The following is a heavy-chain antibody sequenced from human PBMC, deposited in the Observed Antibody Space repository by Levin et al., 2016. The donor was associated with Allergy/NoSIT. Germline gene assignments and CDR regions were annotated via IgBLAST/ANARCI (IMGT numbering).Heavy chain of an antibody. CDR3: ARMANGPDSDPYMDV. D-gene: IGHD2-21*01. J-gene: IGHJ6*02. CDR2: ISTIGSVV. Sequence: GESLKISCAASGLTVSSFAMHWVRQAPGKGLEWISYISTIGSVVHYADSVKGRFTISRDNAKNFLYLQMNSLRAEDTAVYYCARMANGPDSDPYMDVWGQGTTVTVSS. V-gene: IGHV3-48*01. CDR1: GLTVSSFA.